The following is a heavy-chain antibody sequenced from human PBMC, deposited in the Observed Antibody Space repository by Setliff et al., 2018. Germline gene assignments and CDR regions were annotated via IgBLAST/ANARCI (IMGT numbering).Heavy chain of an antibody. V-gene: IGHV3-48*01. Sequence: PGGSLRLSCAASGFTFNTYLMNWVRQAPGKGLEWVSHIRDTGTTVHYADSVKGRFTISRDNAKNSLYLQMNSLRAEDTAVYYCVRDDVRGYYMDVWDKGTTVTVSS. CDR3: VRDDVRGYYMDV. CDR2: IRDTGTTV. D-gene: IGHD3-10*02. CDR1: GFTFNTYL. J-gene: IGHJ6*03.